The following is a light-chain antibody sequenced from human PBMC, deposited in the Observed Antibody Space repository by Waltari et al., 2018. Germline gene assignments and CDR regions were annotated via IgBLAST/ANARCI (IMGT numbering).Light chain of an antibody. Sequence: QSALTQPASVSGSPGQSITISCTGTSSDVGSYNLVSWYQQHPDKAPKRMIYEVSNWPSGVSDRFSGSKSGNTASLTISGLQAEDEADYYCCSYAGSDTFVVLGGGTKLTVL. J-gene: IGLJ2*01. CDR2: EVS. V-gene: IGLV2-23*02. CDR3: CSYAGSDTFVV. CDR1: SSDVGSYNL.